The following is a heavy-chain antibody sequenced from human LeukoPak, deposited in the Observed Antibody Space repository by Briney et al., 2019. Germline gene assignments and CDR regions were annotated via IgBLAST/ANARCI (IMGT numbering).Heavy chain of an antibody. D-gene: IGHD1-1*01. CDR3: ANWNDAFDI. V-gene: IGHV3-33*06. J-gene: IGHJ3*02. CDR1: GFRFSSCG. Sequence: GCAETLPCPGCGFRFSSCGLQGLRQAPGKGGEGVAVIWYDGSNKYYADSVKGRFTISRDNSKNTLYLQMNSLRAEDTAVYYCANWNDAFDIWGQGTMVTVSS. CDR2: IWYDGSNK.